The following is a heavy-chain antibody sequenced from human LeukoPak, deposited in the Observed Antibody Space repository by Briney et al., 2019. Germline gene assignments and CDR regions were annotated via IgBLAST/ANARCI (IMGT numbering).Heavy chain of an antibody. V-gene: IGHV4-4*02. CDR1: GFTFSSYSM. CDR2: IYHSGST. J-gene: IGHJ4*02. CDR3: ASVPRGPDIAAAGTPGSYYFDY. Sequence: GSLRLSCAASGFTFSSYSMNWVRQAPGKGLEWIGEIYHSGSTNYNPSLKSRVTISVDKSKNQFSLKLSSVTAADTAVYYCASVPRGPDIAAAGTPGSYYFDYWGQGTLVTVSS. D-gene: IGHD6-13*01.